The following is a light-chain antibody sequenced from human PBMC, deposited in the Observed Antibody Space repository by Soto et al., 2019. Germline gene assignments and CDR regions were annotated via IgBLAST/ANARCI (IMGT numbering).Light chain of an antibody. CDR1: QSVSSSY. CDR3: QQYGSSSIT. Sequence: EIVLTQSPGTLSLSPGEKTTLSCRASQSVSSSYLAWYQQKPGQAPRLLIYGASSNATGIPDRFSGSGSGTDFTLTISRLEPEDFALYYCQQYGSSSITFGQGTRLEIK. J-gene: IGKJ5*01. CDR2: GAS. V-gene: IGKV3-20*01.